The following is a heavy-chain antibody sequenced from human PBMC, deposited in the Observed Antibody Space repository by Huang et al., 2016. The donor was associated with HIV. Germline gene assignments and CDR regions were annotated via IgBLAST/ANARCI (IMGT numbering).Heavy chain of an antibody. CDR3: ARHSSYLSYYYRSGNPRYYFDF. Sequence: QLQLQESGPGLVKPSETLSLTCTVSGGSISSTSYYWGWIRQPPGKGLEWIGSIYYSGGTNYNPSIESRVTISVDTSKNQFSLKLSSVTAADTAVYYCARHSSYLSYYYRSGNPRYYFDFWGQGTLVTVSS. V-gene: IGHV4-39*01. J-gene: IGHJ4*02. D-gene: IGHD3-10*01. CDR2: IYYSGGT. CDR1: GGSISSTSYY.